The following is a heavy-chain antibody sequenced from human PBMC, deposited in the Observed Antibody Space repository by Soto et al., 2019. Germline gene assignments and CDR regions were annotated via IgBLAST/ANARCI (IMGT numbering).Heavy chain of an antibody. CDR2: FDPEDGET. Sequence: ASVKVSCKVSGYTLPELSMHWVRQAPGKELEWMGGFDPEDGETNYAQKFQGRATITEETSRESDYMEVSSLRSEDTGVYYCVIVWKTVAGTTRLDYRGQGTLVTLFS. V-gene: IGHV1-24*01. D-gene: IGHD6-19*01. J-gene: IGHJ4*02. CDR1: GYTLPELS. CDR3: VIVWKTVAGTTRLDY.